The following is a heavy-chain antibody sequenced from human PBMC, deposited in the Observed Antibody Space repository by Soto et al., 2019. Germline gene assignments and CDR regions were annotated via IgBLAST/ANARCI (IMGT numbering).Heavy chain of an antibody. Sequence: EVQLVESGGGLVQPGGSLRLSCAASGFTFSSYWMHWVRQAPGKALVWVSRINTDGSTTTYADSVKGRFTISRDNAKNTLYLQMNSLRAEDTAVYYCASLDGSGSYYAFDIWGQGTMVTVSS. V-gene: IGHV3-74*01. D-gene: IGHD3-10*01. CDR2: INTDGSTT. J-gene: IGHJ3*02. CDR1: GFTFSSYW. CDR3: ASLDGSGSYYAFDI.